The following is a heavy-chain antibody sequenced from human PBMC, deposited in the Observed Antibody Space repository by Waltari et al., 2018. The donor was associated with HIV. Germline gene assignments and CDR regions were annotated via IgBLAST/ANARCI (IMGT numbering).Heavy chain of an antibody. D-gene: IGHD5-18*01. CDR2: IFYSGRT. V-gene: IGHV4-31*03. CDR1: GGSISSGAYY. CDR3: ARVRSPGYTYGFTYYYYGMDV. J-gene: IGHJ6*02. Sequence: VQLQESGPGLVKPSQTLSLTCTVSGGSISSGAYYWSWIRQHPGKDLEWIGNIFYSGRTSYNPSLKSRLGISVDTSKNQFSLDLRSVTAADTAVYYCARVRSPGYTYGFTYYYYGMDVWGQGTTVTVSS.